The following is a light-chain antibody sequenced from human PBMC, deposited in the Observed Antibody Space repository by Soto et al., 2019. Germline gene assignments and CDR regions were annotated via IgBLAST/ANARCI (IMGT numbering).Light chain of an antibody. CDR3: QQRTNWPALT. CDR2: DAS. CDR1: QTINNY. V-gene: IGKV3-11*01. Sequence: EIVLTQSPATLYLSPGERATLSCRASQTINNYLAWYQQKPGQAPRLLIFDASNRATGIPARFSGSGSGTDFTLTISSREPEDFAVYYCQQRTNWPALTFGGGTKIEIK. J-gene: IGKJ4*01.